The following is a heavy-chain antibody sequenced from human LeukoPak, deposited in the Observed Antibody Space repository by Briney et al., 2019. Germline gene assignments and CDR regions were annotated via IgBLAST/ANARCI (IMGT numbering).Heavy chain of an antibody. CDR3: AGPYYYDSRIDP. D-gene: IGHD3-22*01. J-gene: IGHJ5*02. CDR1: GGSISSGGYY. Sequence: SETLSLTCTVSGGSISSGGYYWSWIRQPPGKGLEWIAYMYYSGSTYYNPSLKSRVTMSADTSKNQLSLKLSSVTAADTAVYYCAGPYYYDSRIDPWGQGILVTVSS. CDR2: MYYSGST. V-gene: IGHV4-30-4*01.